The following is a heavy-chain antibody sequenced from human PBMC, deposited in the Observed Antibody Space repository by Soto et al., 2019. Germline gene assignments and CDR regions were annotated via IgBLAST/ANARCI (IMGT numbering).Heavy chain of an antibody. CDR2: IYYSGST. V-gene: IGHV4-39*01. D-gene: IGHD3-10*01. CDR1: GGSISSSSYY. J-gene: IGHJ6*03. CDR3: ARQLITMVRGVPDYYYYLYF. Sequence: QLQLQESGPGLVKPSETLSLTCTVSGGSISSSSYYWGWIRQPPGKGLEWIGSIYYSGSTYYNPSLKSRVTIFVDTSKNQCSLKLSSVTAADTAVYYCARQLITMVRGVPDYYYYLYFWGKGTTVTVSS.